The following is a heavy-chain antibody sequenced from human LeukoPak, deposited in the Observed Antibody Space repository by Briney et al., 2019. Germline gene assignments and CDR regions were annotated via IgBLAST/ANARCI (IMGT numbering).Heavy chain of an antibody. V-gene: IGHV4-59*01. J-gene: IGHJ4*02. D-gene: IGHD3-10*01. CDR1: GGSISSYY. CDR3: AGDWFPSH. Sequence: SETLSLTCTVSGGSISSYYWNWIRQPPGKGLEWIGYIYYSGSANYNPSLKSRVTISVDTSKNQFSLKLSSVTAADTAVYYCAGDWFPSHWGQGTLVTVSS. CDR2: IYYSGSA.